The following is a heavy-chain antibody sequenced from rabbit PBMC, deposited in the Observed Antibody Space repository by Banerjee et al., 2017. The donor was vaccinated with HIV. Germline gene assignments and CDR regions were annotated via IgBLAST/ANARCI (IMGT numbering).Heavy chain of an antibody. V-gene: IGHV1S47*01. CDR2: IDPIFGGT. J-gene: IGHJ4*01. Sequence: QEQLVESGGGLVQPGGSLTLSCKASGFDFSRFGVSWVRQAPGKGLEWIGYIDPIFGGTYYASWVNGRFTISSHNAQKTLYLQLNSLTAADTATYFCVRDQAGYAGYGPWYFNLWGPGTLVTVS. D-gene: IGHD7-1*01. CDR1: GFDFSRFG. CDR3: VRDQAGYAGYGPWYFNL.